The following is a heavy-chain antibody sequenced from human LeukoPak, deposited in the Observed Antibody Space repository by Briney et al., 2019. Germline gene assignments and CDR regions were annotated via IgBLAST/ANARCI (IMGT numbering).Heavy chain of an antibody. J-gene: IGHJ4*02. CDR2: IYTTGST. CDR3: ARHCRYGGLDY. V-gene: IGHV4-4*07. CDR1: GGSIGTDY. D-gene: IGHD2-15*01. Sequence: SETLSLTCTVSGGSIGTDYWSWIRQPAGKGLEWIGRIYTTGSTNYNPSLMSRITISVDTSKNQFSLKLSSVTAADTAVYYCARHCRYGGLDYWGQGALVTVSS.